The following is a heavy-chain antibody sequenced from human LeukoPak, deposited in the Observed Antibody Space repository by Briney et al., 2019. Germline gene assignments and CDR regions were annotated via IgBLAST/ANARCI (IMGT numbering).Heavy chain of an antibody. CDR2: ISSSSSYI. D-gene: IGHD1-26*01. CDR3: ARDPVGAVDY. Sequence: GGSLRLSCAASGFTFSSYAMSWVRQAPGKGLEWVSSISSSSSYIYYADSVKGRFTISRDNAKNSLYLQMNSLRAEDTAVYYCARDPVGAVDYWGKGTLVTVSS. J-gene: IGHJ4*02. CDR1: GFTFSSYA. V-gene: IGHV3-21*01.